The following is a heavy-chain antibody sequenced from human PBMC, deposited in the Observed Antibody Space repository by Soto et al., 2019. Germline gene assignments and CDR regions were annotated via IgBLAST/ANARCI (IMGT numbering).Heavy chain of an antibody. J-gene: IGHJ5*02. CDR3: AKDKHSSSWANWFDP. CDR1: GFTFSSYA. Sequence: XVSLRLSCAASGFTFSSYAMSWVRQAPGKGLEWVSAISGSGGSTYYADSVKGRFTISRDNSKNTLYLQMNSLRAEDTAVYYCAKDKHSSSWANWFDPWGQGTLVTVSS. CDR2: ISGSGGST. V-gene: IGHV3-23*01. D-gene: IGHD6-13*01.